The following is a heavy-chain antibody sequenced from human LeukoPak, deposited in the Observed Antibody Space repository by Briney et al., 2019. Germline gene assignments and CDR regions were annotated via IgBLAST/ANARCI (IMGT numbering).Heavy chain of an antibody. Sequence: SETLSLTCTVSGGSISSYYWSWIRQPAGKGLEWIGRLYTSGSTNYNPSLKSRVTMSVDTSKNQFSLKLSSVTAADTAVYYCARVKLYGDYSGPRRDWFDPWGQGTLVTVSS. CDR3: ARVKLYGDYSGPRRDWFDP. D-gene: IGHD4-17*01. CDR2: LYTSGST. J-gene: IGHJ5*02. V-gene: IGHV4-4*07. CDR1: GGSISSYY.